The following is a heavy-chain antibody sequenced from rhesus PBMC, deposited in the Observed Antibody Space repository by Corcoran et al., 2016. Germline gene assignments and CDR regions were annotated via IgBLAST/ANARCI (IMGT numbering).Heavy chain of an antibody. CDR2: IGGSSGST. D-gene: IGHD5-12*01. CDR3: ARGVGYSYSFDY. V-gene: IGHV4-127*01. CDR1: GYSISSGYG. J-gene: IGHJ4*01. Sequence: QVQLQESGPGLVKPSETLSLTCAVSGYSISSGYGWSWIRQPPGKGLDWIGYIGGSSGSTNYNPSLKSRVTISKDTSNNQFSLKLSSVTAADTAVYYCARGVGYSYSFDYWGQGVLVTVSS.